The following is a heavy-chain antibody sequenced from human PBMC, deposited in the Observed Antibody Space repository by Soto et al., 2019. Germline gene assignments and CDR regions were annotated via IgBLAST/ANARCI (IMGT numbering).Heavy chain of an antibody. CDR2: INHSGST. J-gene: IGHJ5*02. D-gene: IGHD2-15*01. V-gene: IGHV4-34*09. CDR3: AREDCSGGSCYNWFDP. Sequence: SETLSLTCAVYGGSFSGYYWSWIRQPPWKGLEWIGEINHSGSTNYNPSLKSRVTISVDTSKNQFSLKLSSVTAADTAVYYCAREDCSGGSCYNWFDPWGKGTLVTVSS. CDR1: GGSFSGYY.